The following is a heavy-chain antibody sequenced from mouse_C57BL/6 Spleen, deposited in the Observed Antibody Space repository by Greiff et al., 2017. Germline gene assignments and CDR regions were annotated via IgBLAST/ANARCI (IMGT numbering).Heavy chain of an antibody. V-gene: IGHV1-31*01. CDR3: LITTVGFDV. D-gene: IGHD1-1*01. CDR2: IYPYNGVS. CDR1: GYSFTGYY. Sequence: DVKLQESGPELVKPGASVKISCKASGYSFTGYYMHWVKQSHGNILDWIGYIYPYNGVSSYNQKFKGKATLTVDKSSSTAYMELRSLTSEDSAVYYCLITTVGFDVWGTGTTVTVSS. J-gene: IGHJ1*03.